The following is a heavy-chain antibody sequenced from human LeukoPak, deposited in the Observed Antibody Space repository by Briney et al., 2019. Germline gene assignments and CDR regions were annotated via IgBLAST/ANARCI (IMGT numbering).Heavy chain of an antibody. CDR2: LYHSGST. J-gene: IGHJ4*02. CDR1: GYSISSGYY. D-gene: IGHD3-3*01. CDR3: AACRWSGYFNYFDS. V-gene: IGHV4-38-2*02. Sequence: SEALSLTCTVSGYSISSGYYWGWIRQPPGKGLEWIGSLYHSGSTHYPPSLKTRVTISVDTSKNQFSLGLSSVTAADTAVYYCAACRWSGYFNYFDSWGQGTLVTVSS.